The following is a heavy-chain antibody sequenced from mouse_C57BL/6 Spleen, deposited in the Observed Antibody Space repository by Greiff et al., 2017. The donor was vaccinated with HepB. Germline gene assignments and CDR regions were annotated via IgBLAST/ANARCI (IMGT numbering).Heavy chain of an antibody. CDR1: GYTFTSYW. J-gene: IGHJ2*01. Sequence: QVQLQQPGAELVKPGASVKMSCKASGYTFTSYWITWVKQRPGQGLEWIGDIYPGSGSTNYNEKFKSKATLTVDTSSSTAYMQLSSLTSEDSAVYYCARGYGYDAPYYFDYWGQGTTLTVSS. CDR3: ARGYGYDAPYYFDY. D-gene: IGHD2-2*01. CDR2: IYPGSGST. V-gene: IGHV1-55*01.